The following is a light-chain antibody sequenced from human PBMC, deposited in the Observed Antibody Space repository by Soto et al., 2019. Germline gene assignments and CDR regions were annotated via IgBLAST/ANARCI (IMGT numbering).Light chain of an antibody. CDR3: LKYGSSPGWT. J-gene: IGKJ1*01. CDR1: QSVRSSS. Sequence: EIVLTQSPVTLSLSPVERATLSCRASQSVRSSSLAWYQQKPGQAPRLLIFGASTRAAGFPDRFSGSGSGTDFTLTIGRLDPEDFAVYYCLKYGSSPGWTFGPGTKVDIK. CDR2: GAS. V-gene: IGKV3-20*01.